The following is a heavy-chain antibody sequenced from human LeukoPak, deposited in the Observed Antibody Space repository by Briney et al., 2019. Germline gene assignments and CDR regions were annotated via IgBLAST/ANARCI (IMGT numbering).Heavy chain of an antibody. Sequence: ASVKVSXKASGYTFTGYYMHWVRQAPGQGLEWVGWINPNSGGTNYAQKFQGRVTMTRDTSISTAYMELSRLRSDDTAVYYCASFSIVVVPAAILGDAFDIWGQGTMVTVSS. D-gene: IGHD2-2*02. V-gene: IGHV1-2*02. CDR2: INPNSGGT. CDR3: ASFSIVVVPAAILGDAFDI. CDR1: GYTFTGYY. J-gene: IGHJ3*02.